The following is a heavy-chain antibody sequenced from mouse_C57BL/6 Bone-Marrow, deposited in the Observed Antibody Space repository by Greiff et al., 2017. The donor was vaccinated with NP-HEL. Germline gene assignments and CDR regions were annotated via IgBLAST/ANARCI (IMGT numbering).Heavy chain of an antibody. Sequence: QVQLKQPGAELVKPGASVKLSCKASGYTFTSYWMHWVKQRPGQGLEWIGMIHPNSGSTNYNEKFKSKATLTVDKSSSTAYMQLSSLTSEDSAVYYCARRSYSNYVRYAMDYWGQGTSVTVSS. D-gene: IGHD2-5*01. CDR1: GYTFTSYW. V-gene: IGHV1-64*01. CDR3: ARRSYSNYVRYAMDY. J-gene: IGHJ4*01. CDR2: IHPNSGST.